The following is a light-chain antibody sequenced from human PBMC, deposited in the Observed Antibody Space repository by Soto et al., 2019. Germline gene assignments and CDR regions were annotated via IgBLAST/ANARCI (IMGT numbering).Light chain of an antibody. Sequence: DLQMTQSPSSLSASVGDRVTITCRASQSISTYLNWYQQKQGKAPKLLIYAASTLQSGVPSRFSGSGSGTDFTLTISNLQPEDFAIYYCQQSHSPPRTFGQGTKVEIK. CDR3: QQSHSPPRT. CDR1: QSISTY. CDR2: AAS. J-gene: IGKJ1*01. V-gene: IGKV1-39*01.